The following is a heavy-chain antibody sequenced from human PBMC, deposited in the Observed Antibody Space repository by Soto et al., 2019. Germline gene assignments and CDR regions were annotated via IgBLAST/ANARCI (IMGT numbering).Heavy chain of an antibody. D-gene: IGHD3-22*01. CDR3: ARDSSRRGYCDL. Sequence: QVQLQESGPGLVRPSQTLSLTCTVSGASIRSGTYSWTWIRQHPGKGLEWIGGIYNSGTTYYNQSLKSRVNISAGTSKNQFSLKMSSVTAADTAIYYCARDSSRRGYCDLWGQGTLVTVSS. V-gene: IGHV4-31*03. J-gene: IGHJ4*02. CDR2: IYNSGTT. CDR1: GASIRSGTYS.